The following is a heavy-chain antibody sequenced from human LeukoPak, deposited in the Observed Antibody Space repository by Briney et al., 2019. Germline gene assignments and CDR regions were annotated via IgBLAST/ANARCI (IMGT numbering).Heavy chain of an antibody. J-gene: IGHJ4*02. D-gene: IGHD4-17*01. CDR1: GFTFSDYY. CDR3: ARDVDDYGDYVGVDY. CDR2: ISSSGSTI. Sequence: AGSLRLSCAASGFTFSDYYMSWIRQAPGKGLEWVSYISSSGSTIYYADSVKGRFTISRDNAKNSLYLQMNSLRAEDTAVYYCARDVDDYGDYVGVDYWGQGTLVTVSS. V-gene: IGHV3-11*04.